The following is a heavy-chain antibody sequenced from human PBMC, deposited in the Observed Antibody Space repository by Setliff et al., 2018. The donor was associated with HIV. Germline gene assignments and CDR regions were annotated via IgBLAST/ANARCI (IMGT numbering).Heavy chain of an antibody. J-gene: IGHJ6*02. V-gene: IGHV1-18*01. Sequence: RASVKVSCKASGYSFINYGISWVRRAPGQGPEWMGWISTYSDETSYAQTLQGRVTMTTDTSTSTAYMELRRLTFDDTAVYYCARDVEHMMDVWGQGTTVTVS. CDR2: ISTYSDET. CDR3: ARDVEHMMDV. CDR1: GYSFINYG.